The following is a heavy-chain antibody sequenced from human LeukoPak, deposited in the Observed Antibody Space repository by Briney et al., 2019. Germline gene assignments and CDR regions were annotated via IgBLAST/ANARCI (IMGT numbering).Heavy chain of an antibody. CDR1: GITLSNYG. D-gene: IGHD3-10*01. V-gene: IGHV3-23*01. Sequence: GGSLRLSCAVSGITLSNYGMSWVRQAPGKGLEWVAGISDSGVSTNYADSVKGRFTISRDNPKNTLYLQMNSLRAEDTAVYFCAKRGVVIRVILVGFHKEAYYFDSWGQGALVTLSS. CDR2: ISDSGVST. CDR3: AKRGVVIRVILVGFHKEAYYFDS. J-gene: IGHJ4*02.